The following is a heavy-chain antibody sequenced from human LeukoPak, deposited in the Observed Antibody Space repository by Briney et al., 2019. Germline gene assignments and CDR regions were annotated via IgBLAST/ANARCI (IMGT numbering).Heavy chain of an antibody. CDR1: GGTFSSYA. CDR2: IIPILGIA. V-gene: IGHV1-69*04. J-gene: IGHJ4*02. Sequence: ASVKVSCKASGGTFSSYAISWVRQAPGQGLEWMGRIIPILGIANYAQKFHGRVTITADNSTSTAYMELSSLRSEDTAVYYCARDGVRDGPGGDYYWGQGTLVTVSS. CDR3: ARDGVRDGPGGDYY. D-gene: IGHD5-24*01.